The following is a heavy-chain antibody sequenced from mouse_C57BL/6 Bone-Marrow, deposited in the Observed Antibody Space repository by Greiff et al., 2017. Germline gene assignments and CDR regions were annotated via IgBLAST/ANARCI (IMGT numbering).Heavy chain of an antibody. D-gene: IGHD2-4*01. Sequence: QVQLKQSGAELARPGASVKLSCKASGYTFTSYGISWVKQRTGQGLEWIGEIYPRSGNTYYNEKFKGKATLTADKSSSTAYMELRSLTSEDSAVYFCARCDYDGYYYAMDYWGQGTSVTVSS. CDR3: ARCDYDGYYYAMDY. V-gene: IGHV1-81*01. CDR2: IYPRSGNT. CDR1: GYTFTSYG. J-gene: IGHJ4*01.